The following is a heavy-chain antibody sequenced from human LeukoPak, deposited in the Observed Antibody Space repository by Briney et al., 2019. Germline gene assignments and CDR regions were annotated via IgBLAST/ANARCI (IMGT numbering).Heavy chain of an antibody. V-gene: IGHV3-48*01. J-gene: IGHJ4*02. Sequence: GGSLRLSCAASGFTFSSYWMNWVRQAPGKGLEWVSYISSSSSTIYYADSVKGRFTISRDNAKNSLYLQMNSLRAEDTAVYYCARDSKHGDYPVGFDYWGQGTLVTVSS. CDR1: GFTFSSYW. CDR2: ISSSSSTI. D-gene: IGHD4-17*01. CDR3: ARDSKHGDYPVGFDY.